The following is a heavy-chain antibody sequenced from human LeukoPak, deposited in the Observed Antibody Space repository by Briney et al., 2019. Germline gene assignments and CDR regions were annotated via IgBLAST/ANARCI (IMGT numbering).Heavy chain of an antibody. Sequence: KGLVWVSRINSDGSSTSYADSVKGRFTISRDNAKNTLYLQRNSLRAEDTAVYYCARVTDDFWSGYYLSGRSLDYWGQGTLVTVSS. V-gene: IGHV3-74*01. D-gene: IGHD3-3*01. CDR3: ARVTDDFWSGYYLSGRSLDY. J-gene: IGHJ4*02. CDR2: INSDGSST.